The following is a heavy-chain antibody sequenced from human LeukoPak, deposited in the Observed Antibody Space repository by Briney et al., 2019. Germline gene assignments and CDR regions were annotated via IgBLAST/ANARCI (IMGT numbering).Heavy chain of an antibody. D-gene: IGHD1-26*01. V-gene: IGHV4-4*07. CDR3: ASMSTPVGATTIDY. CDR1: GGSISSYY. J-gene: IGHJ4*02. Sequence: SETLSLTCTVSGGSISSYYWSWIRQPAGKGLEWIGRIYTRGSTNYNPSLKSRVTMSVDTSKNQFSLKLSSVTAADTAVYYCASMSTPVGATTIDYWGQGTLVTVSS. CDR2: IYTRGST.